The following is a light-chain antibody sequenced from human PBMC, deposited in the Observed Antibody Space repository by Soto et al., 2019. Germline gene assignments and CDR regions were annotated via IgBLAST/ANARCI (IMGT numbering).Light chain of an antibody. V-gene: IGKV3-20*01. Sequence: EIVMTRSPATLSVSPWERATLSCWASQSVSINLAWNQQRPGQAPRLLIYGASSRATGIPDRFSGSGSGTDFTLTISRLEPEDFAVYYCQQYGSLPRTFGLGTKV. CDR2: GAS. CDR1: QSVSIN. CDR3: QQYGSLPRT. J-gene: IGKJ1*01.